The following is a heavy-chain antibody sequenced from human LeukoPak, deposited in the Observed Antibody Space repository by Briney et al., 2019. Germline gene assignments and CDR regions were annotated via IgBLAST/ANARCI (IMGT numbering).Heavy chain of an antibody. CDR1: GGTFSSYA. V-gene: IGHV1-69*04. CDR3: AGGRHQRYYDSSGYSGGLGFDP. D-gene: IGHD3-22*01. J-gene: IGHJ5*02. Sequence: ASVKVSCKASGGTFSSYAISWVRQAPGQGLEWMGRIIPILGIANYAQKFQGRVTITADKSTSTAYMELSSLRSEDTAVYYCAGGRHQRYYDSSGYSGGLGFDPWGQGTLVTVSS. CDR2: IIPILGIA.